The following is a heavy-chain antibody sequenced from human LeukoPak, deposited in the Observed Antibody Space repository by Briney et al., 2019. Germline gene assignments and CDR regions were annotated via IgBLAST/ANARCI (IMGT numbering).Heavy chain of an antibody. V-gene: IGHV1-2*02. Sequence: GASVKVSCKASGYTFTGYYMHWVRQAPGQGLEWMGWINPNSGGTNYAQKFQGRVTMTRDTSISTAYMELSRLRSDDTAVYYCARGERRYSSSWGAFDIWGQGTMVTVSS. CDR2: INPNSGGT. D-gene: IGHD6-13*01. CDR3: ARGERRYSSSWGAFDI. J-gene: IGHJ3*02. CDR1: GYTFTGYY.